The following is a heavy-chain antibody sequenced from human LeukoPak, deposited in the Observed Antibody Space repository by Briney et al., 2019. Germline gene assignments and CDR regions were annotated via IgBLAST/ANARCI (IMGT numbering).Heavy chain of an antibody. Sequence: SETLPLTCAVSGGSISSSNYYWGWLRQPPGQGLEWIGCIYYSGNTYYDPSLKRRVTISVDTSKNQFSLKLSSVTATDTAVYYCARRRAGRDWFDPWGQGTLVTVSS. D-gene: IGHD6-19*01. CDR2: IYYSGNT. J-gene: IGHJ5*02. CDR1: GGSISSSNYY. CDR3: ARRRAGRDWFDP. V-gene: IGHV4-39*01.